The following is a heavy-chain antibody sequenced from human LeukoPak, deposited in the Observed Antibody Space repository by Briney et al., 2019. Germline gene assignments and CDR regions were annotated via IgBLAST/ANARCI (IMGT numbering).Heavy chain of an antibody. V-gene: IGHV4-59*08. CDR2: IYYSGST. J-gene: IGHJ6*02. Sequence: SSETLSLTCTVSGGSISSYYWSWIRQPPGKGLEWIGYIYYSGSTNYNPSLKSRVTISVDTSKNQFSLKLSSVTAADTAVYYCARRALAYYYGMDVWGQGTTVTVSS. CDR3: ARRALAYYYGMDV. D-gene: IGHD5-12*01. CDR1: GGSISSYY.